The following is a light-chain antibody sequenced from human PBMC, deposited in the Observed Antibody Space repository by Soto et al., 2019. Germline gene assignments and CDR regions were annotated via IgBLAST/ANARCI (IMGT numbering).Light chain of an antibody. CDR2: GAS. J-gene: IGKJ1*01. V-gene: IGKV3-20*01. CDR1: PSISSNY. Sequence: EIVLTQSPGTLSMSPGERATLSCRASPSISSNYLAWYQQKPGQAPRLLIYGASSRATGITDRFSSSGTGTDVTPTSSRLEAEDFAVYYCQQYGCSPRTFVEGTMVEFK. CDR3: QQYGCSPRT.